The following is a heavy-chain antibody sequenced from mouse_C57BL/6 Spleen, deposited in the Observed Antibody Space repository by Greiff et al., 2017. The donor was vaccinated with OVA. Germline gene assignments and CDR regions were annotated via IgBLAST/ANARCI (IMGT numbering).Heavy chain of an antibody. D-gene: IGHD4-1*01. CDR3: ARTGTGDYAMDY. J-gene: IGHJ4*01. Sequence: QVQLQQSGAELVKPGASVKMSCKASGYTFTSYWITWVKQRPGQGLEWIGDIYPGSGSTNYNEKFKSKATLTVDTSSSTAYMQLSSLTSEDSAVYYCARTGTGDYAMDYWGQGTSVTVSS. CDR2: IYPGSGST. CDR1: GYTFTSYW. V-gene: IGHV1-55*01.